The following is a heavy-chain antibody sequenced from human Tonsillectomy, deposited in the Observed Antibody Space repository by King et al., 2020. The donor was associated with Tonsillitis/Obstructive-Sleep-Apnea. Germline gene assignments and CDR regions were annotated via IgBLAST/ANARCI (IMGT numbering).Heavy chain of an antibody. V-gene: IGHV4-59*01. CDR1: GGSISSYY. CDR2: IYYSGSA. Sequence: VQLQESGPGLVKPSETLSLTCTVSGGSISSYYWSWIRQPPGKGLEWIGYIYYSGSANYNPSLKSRVTMSVDRPKNQFSLKLSSVTAADPALYYCARDMVLEVGGDAFDIWGQGTMGTVSS. J-gene: IGHJ3*02. D-gene: IGHD2-8*01. CDR3: ARDMVLEVGGDAFDI.